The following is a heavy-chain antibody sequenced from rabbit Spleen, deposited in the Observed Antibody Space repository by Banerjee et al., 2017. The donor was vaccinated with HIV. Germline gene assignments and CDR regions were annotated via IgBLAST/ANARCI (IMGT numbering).Heavy chain of an antibody. Sequence: QSLEESGGGLVKPGGSLTLTCKASGFSFNEFSFNGGYDMCWVRQAPGKGLEWVACAYAGSSGSTYSATWAKGRFTISKTSSTTVTLQMTTLTAADTATYLCARDLVAVIGWNFSLWGPCTLVTVS. CDR2: AYAGSSGST. V-gene: IGHV1S40*01. CDR3: ARDLVAVIGWNFSL. CDR1: GFSFNEFSFNGGYD. J-gene: IGHJ4*01. D-gene: IGHD1-1*01.